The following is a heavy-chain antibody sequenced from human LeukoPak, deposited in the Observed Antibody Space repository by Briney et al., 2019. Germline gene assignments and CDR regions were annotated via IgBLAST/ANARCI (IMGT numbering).Heavy chain of an antibody. CDR1: GGSISSYY. Sequence: SETLSLTCTVSGGSISSYYWSWIRQPAGKGLEWIGRIYSSGNTNYNPSLKSRVSMSVDTSKNQFSLKLSSVTAADTAVYYCARDMRAEWELEFDYWGQGTLVTVSS. V-gene: IGHV4-4*07. D-gene: IGHD1-26*01. J-gene: IGHJ4*02. CDR3: ARDMRAEWELEFDY. CDR2: IYSSGNT.